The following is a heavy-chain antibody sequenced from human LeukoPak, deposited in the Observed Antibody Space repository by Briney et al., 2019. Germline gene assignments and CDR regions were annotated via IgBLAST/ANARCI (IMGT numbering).Heavy chain of an antibody. J-gene: IGHJ4*02. Sequence: GGSLRLSCAASGFNFSNYGMTWVRQAPGKGLEWVSAISRTGISTFYADSVKGRFTISRDNSKTTLFLQMNSLRGDDSAVYYCAKNRREVPKDYGDCAEFWGQGILVTVAS. CDR2: ISRTGIST. V-gene: IGHV3-23*01. CDR3: AKNRREVPKDYGDCAEF. CDR1: GFNFSNYG. D-gene: IGHD4-17*01.